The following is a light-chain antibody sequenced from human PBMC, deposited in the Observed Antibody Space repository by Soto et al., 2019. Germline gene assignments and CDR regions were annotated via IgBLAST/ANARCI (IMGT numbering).Light chain of an antibody. CDR3: QRYGNSRT. CDR1: QSVSSSY. J-gene: IGKJ1*01. CDR2: GAS. V-gene: IGKV3-20*01. Sequence: EIVLTQSPGTLSLSPGERATLSCRASQSVSSSYLAWYQQKPGQAPRLLIYGASSRATGIPDRFSGSGSGTDFTLTISRLEPEDFAVYYCQRYGNSRTFGQGTKVDIK.